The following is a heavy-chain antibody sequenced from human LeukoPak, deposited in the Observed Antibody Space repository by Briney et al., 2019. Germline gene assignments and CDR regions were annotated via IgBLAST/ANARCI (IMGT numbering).Heavy chain of an antibody. CDR3: VIWYYYDSSGYSDAFDI. V-gene: IGHV1-8*03. Sequence: ASVKVSCKASGYTFTSYDINWVRQATGQGLEWMGWMNPNSGNTGYAQKFQGRVTITRNTSISTAYMELSSLRSEDTAVYYCVIWYYYDSSGYSDAFDIWGQGTMVTVSS. CDR2: MNPNSGNT. D-gene: IGHD3-22*01. CDR1: GYTFTSYD. J-gene: IGHJ3*02.